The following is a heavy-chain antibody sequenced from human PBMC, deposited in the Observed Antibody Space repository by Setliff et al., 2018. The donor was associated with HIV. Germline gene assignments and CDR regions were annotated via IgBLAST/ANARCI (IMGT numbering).Heavy chain of an antibody. CDR3: ARDRAYASFDY. J-gene: IGHJ4*02. D-gene: IGHD3-16*01. CDR1: GFAFSSYW. CDR2: INNDGNRA. Sequence: GGSLRLSCAASGFAFSSYWMHWVRQVPGKGPVWVANINNDGNRANYADSVKGRFTISRDNAKNSLYLQMNSLRAEDTAVYYCARDRAYASFDYWGQGALVTVSS. V-gene: IGHV3-74*01.